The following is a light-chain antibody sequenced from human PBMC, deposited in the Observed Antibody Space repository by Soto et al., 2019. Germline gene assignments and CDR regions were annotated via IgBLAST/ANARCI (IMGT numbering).Light chain of an antibody. CDR2: AAS. CDR1: ESVSSW. Sequence: DIQMTQSPSTLSASVGDRVTMAYRASESVSSWLAWYQQKPGKAPELLIYAASTLQSGVPSRFSGSGSGTDFTLTISCLQSEDFATYYCQQYYSFPLTFGGGTKVDI. J-gene: IGKJ4*01. CDR3: QQYYSFPLT. V-gene: IGKV1-5*01.